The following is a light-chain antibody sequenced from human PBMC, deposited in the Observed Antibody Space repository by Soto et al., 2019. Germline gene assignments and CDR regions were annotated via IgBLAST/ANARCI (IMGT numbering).Light chain of an antibody. CDR2: GAS. CDR1: QSVSIRY. Sequence: IELTQSPRTLSLSTGESATLSCRTNQSVSIRYLAWYQQRPGQAPRLLLYGASSRATGIPDRFSGSGSGTDFPLTINRLEPEDFAVYYCQQYDSSPPFALTFGGGTKVDIK. V-gene: IGKV3-20*01. J-gene: IGKJ4*01. CDR3: QQYDSSPPFALT.